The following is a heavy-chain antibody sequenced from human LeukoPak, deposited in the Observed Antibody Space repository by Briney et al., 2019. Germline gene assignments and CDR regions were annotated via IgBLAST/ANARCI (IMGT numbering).Heavy chain of an antibody. CDR2: IYYSGST. D-gene: IGHD3-22*01. CDR1: GGSISSYY. V-gene: IGHV4-59*08. CDR3: ARHGGYYDSSGYPTPSYFDI. Sequence: SSETLSLTCTVSGGSISSYYWSWIRQPPGKGLEWIGYIYYSGSTNYNPSLKSRVTISVDTSKNQFSLKLSSVTAADTAVYYCARHGGYYDSSGYPTPSYFDIWGQGTMVTVSS. J-gene: IGHJ3*02.